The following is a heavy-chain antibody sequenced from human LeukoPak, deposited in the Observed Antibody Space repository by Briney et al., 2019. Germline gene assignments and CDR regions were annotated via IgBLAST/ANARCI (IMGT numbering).Heavy chain of an antibody. CDR2: ISYDGSNK. D-gene: IGHD6-13*01. V-gene: IGHV3-30*03. CDR1: GFTFSSYG. Sequence: GGSLRLSCAASGFTFSSYGMHWVRQAPGKGLEWVAVISYDGSNKYYADSVKGRFTISRDNSKNTLYLQMNSLRAEDTAVYYCARGVLAQQLVNWFDPWGQGTLVTVSS. J-gene: IGHJ5*02. CDR3: ARGVLAQQLVNWFDP.